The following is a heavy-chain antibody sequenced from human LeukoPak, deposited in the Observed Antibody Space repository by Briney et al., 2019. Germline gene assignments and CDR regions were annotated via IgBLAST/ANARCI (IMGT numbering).Heavy chain of an antibody. CDR2: MNGGNDGT. CDR1: GFTLSSSV. CDR3: AKDFWGFSFGY. D-gene: IGHD7-27*01. V-gene: IGHV3-23*01. Sequence: GGSLRLSCAASGFTLSSSVMAWVRQAPGKGLEWVSAMNGGNDGTHYADSVKGRFTISRDNSKNTLYLQMNSLRAEDTALYYCAKDFWGFSFGYWGQGTLVTVSS. J-gene: IGHJ4*02.